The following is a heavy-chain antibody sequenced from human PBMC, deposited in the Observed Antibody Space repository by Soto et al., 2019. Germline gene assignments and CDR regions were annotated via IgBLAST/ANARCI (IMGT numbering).Heavy chain of an antibody. J-gene: IGHJ3*02. Sequence: QVQLVQSGAEVKKPGASVKVSCKASGYTFTSYGISWVRQAPGQGVEWMGWISAYNGNTNYAQKLQGRVTMTTDISTRTAYMELRSLRSDDTAIYYGARDSTGVQLEFLADAFDIWGQGTMVTVSS. CDR3: ARDSTGVQLEFLADAFDI. CDR2: ISAYNGNT. CDR1: GYTFTSYG. D-gene: IGHD1-1*01. V-gene: IGHV1-18*01.